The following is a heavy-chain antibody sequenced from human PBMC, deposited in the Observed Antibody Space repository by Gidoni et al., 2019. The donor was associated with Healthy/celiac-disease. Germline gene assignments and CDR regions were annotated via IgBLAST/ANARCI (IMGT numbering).Heavy chain of an antibody. CDR3: ARVGSGSFQIDY. Sequence: EVQLVESGGGLIQPGGSLRLSCAASGFTVSSNDMSWVRQAPGKGLEWVSVIYSGGSTYYADSVKGRFTISRDNSKNTLYRQMNSLRAEDTAVYYCARVGSGSFQIDYWGQGTLVTVSS. J-gene: IGHJ4*02. D-gene: IGHD1-26*01. CDR1: GFTVSSND. CDR2: IYSGGST. V-gene: IGHV3-53*01.